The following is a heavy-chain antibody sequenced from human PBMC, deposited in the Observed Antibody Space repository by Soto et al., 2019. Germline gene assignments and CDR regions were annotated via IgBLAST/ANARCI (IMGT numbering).Heavy chain of an antibody. CDR1: GGTFSNYP. CDR3: AGGNHRWLQLAYFDI. D-gene: IGHD5-12*01. J-gene: IGHJ2*01. CDR2: IIPIFGTV. Sequence: QVQLVQSGAEVKKPGSSVKVSCKASGGTFSNYPVSWVRQAPGQGLEWMGGIIPIFGTVNYAQKFQGRLTNTADESPSTGYMGVSRLRSEDTAVDYCAGGNHRWLQLAYFDIWGRRTLVTVSS. V-gene: IGHV1-69*12.